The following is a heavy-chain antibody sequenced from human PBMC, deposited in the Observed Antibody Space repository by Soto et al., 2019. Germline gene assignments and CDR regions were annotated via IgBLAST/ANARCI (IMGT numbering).Heavy chain of an antibody. Sequence: QLQLQESGPGLVKPSETLSLTCTVSGGSISSSSYYWGWIRQPPGKGLEWLGSIYYSGSTYYNPSLKSRVNIAGVTSKNPFSQQQSSVTAADTAVYYCARRQRDCSGGSCYYAFDIWGQGTMVTVSS. D-gene: IGHD2-15*01. J-gene: IGHJ3*02. V-gene: IGHV4-39*01. CDR2: IYYSGST. CDR3: ARRQRDCSGGSCYYAFDI. CDR1: GGSISSSSYY.